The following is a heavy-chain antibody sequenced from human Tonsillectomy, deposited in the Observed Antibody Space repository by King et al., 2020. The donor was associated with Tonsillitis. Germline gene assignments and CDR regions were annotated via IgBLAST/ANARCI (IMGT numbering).Heavy chain of an antibody. Sequence: QLVESGGGLVKPGGCLRLSCAASGLTLINAWMSLGRQAPGNGLEWVGLMKSKTDGGTKDDAAPVKGRFTISRDDSKNTLVLQMNSLKTEDTAVYYCSTDRGGNYSLRDYWGQGTLITVSS. CDR1: GLTLINAW. V-gene: IGHV3-15*01. CDR3: STDRGGNYSLRDY. CDR2: MKSKTDGGTK. J-gene: IGHJ4*02. D-gene: IGHD1-26*01.